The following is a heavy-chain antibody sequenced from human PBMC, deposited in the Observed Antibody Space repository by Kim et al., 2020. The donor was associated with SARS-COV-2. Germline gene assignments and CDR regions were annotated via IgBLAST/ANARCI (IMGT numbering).Heavy chain of an antibody. D-gene: IGHD5-12*01. CDR1: GGSISSYY. Sequence: SETLSLTCTVSGGSISSYYWSWIRQPPGKGLEWIGYIYYSGSTNYNPSLKSRVTISVDTSKNQFSLKLSSVTAADTAVYYCAGSTFGDGYNYPFDYWGQGTLVTVSS. J-gene: IGHJ4*02. CDR3: AGSTFGDGYNYPFDY. CDR2: IYYSGST. V-gene: IGHV4-59*13.